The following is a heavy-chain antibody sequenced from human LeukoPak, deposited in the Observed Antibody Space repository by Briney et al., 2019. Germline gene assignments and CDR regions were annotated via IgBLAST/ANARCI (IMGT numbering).Heavy chain of an antibody. CDR3: ARGLRHYFDY. CDR2: ISSSGSTI. V-gene: IGHV3-48*04. Sequence: GGSLRLSCAASGFTFSSYSMNWVRQAPGKGLEWVSYISSSGSTIYYADSVKGRFTISRDNAKNSLYLQMNSLRAEDTAVYYCARGLRHYFDYWGQGTLVTVSS. CDR1: GFTFSSYS. D-gene: IGHD6-25*01. J-gene: IGHJ4*02.